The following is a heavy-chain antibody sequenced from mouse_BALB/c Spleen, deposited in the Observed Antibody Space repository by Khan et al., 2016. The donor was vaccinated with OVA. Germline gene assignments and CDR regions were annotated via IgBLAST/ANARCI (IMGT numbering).Heavy chain of an antibody. Sequence: QVQLQQPGAELARPGASVKLSCKASGYTFTDYYINWVKQRTGQGLEWIGEISPGSGDTYYNERFKGQATLTADKSSSTAYMQLSRLTSEASAVYFCARRNYFGYTFAYWGQGTLVTVSA. CDR1: GYTFTDYY. CDR2: ISPGSGDT. J-gene: IGHJ3*01. D-gene: IGHD1-2*01. CDR3: ARRNYFGYTFAY. V-gene: IGHV1-77*01.